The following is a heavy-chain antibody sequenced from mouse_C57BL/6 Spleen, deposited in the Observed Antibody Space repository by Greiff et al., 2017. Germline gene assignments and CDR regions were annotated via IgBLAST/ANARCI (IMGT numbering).Heavy chain of an antibody. CDR1: GYTFTSYW. J-gene: IGHJ4*01. V-gene: IGHV1-52*01. Sequence: QVQLQQPGAELVRPGSSVKLSCKASGYTFTSYWMHWVKQRPIQGLEWIGNIDPSDSETHYNQKFKDKATLTVDKSSSTAYMQLSSLTSVDSAVYYCARYYDAMDYWGQGTSVTVSS. CDR3: ARYYDAMDY. CDR2: IDPSDSET.